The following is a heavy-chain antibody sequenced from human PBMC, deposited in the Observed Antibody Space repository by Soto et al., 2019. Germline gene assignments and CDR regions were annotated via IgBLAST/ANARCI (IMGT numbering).Heavy chain of an antibody. CDR2: ITDNGGDA. V-gene: IGHV3-23*01. CDR3: ARGSTESYPGSRIFDF. D-gene: IGHD3-10*01. J-gene: IGHJ4*02. CDR1: GLTFGSRA. Sequence: LRLSCVASGLTFGSRAMSWVRQAPGGGLQWVATITDNGGDAKYADSVRGRFVISRDNSKKTLYLQMTSLTAEDSAMYFCARGSTESYPGSRIFDFWGRGTLVTVSS.